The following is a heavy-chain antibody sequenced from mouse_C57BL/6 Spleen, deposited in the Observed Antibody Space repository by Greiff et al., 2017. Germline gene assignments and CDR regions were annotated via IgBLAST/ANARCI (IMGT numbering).Heavy chain of an antibody. CDR2: INPSSGYT. Sequence: VMLVESGAELARPGASVKMSCKASGYTFTSYTMHWVKQRPGQGLEWIGYINPSSGYTKYNQKFKDKATLTADKSSSTAYMQLSSLTSEDSAVYYCARGFHYYGSSYDYFDYWGQGTTLTVSS. CDR1: GYTFTSYT. V-gene: IGHV1-4*01. D-gene: IGHD1-1*01. CDR3: ARGFHYYGSSYDYFDY. J-gene: IGHJ2*01.